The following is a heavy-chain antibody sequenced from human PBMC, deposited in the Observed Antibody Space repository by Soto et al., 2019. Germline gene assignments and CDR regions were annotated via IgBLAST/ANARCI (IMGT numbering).Heavy chain of an antibody. Sequence: QVQLVQSGAEVKKPGSSVKVSCKASGGTFSSYAISWVRQAPGQGLEWMGGIIPIFGTANYAQKFQGRVTITADESTSTADMELSSLRSEDTAVYYCASSIRGIEDDYDAFDIWGQGTMVTVSS. CDR3: ASSIRGIEDDYDAFDI. CDR1: GGTFSSYA. V-gene: IGHV1-69*12. J-gene: IGHJ3*02. D-gene: IGHD6-13*01. CDR2: IIPIFGTA.